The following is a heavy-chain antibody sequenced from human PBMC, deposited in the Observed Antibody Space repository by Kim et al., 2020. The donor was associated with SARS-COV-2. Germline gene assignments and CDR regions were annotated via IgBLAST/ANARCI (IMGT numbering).Heavy chain of an antibody. Sequence: SETLSLTCAVYGGSFSGYYWSWIRQPPGKGLEWIGEINHSGSTNYNPSLKSRVTISVDTSKNQFSLKLSSVTAADTAVYYCARARGRITMVRGVYFDYWGQGTLVTVSS. CDR3: ARARGRITMVRGVYFDY. CDR1: GGSFSGYY. CDR2: INHSGST. D-gene: IGHD3-10*01. J-gene: IGHJ4*02. V-gene: IGHV4-34*01.